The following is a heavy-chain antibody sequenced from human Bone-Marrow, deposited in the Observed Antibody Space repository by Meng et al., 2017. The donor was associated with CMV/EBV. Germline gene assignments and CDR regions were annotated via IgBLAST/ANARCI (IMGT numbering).Heavy chain of an antibody. CDR3: ATARFLEWFTLDY. CDR1: GYTFTSYG. CDR2: ISAYNGNT. Sequence: ASVKVSCKASGYTFTSYGISWVRQAPGQGLEWMGWISAYNGNTNYARKFQGRVTMTEETSTDTAYMELSSLRSEDTAVYYCATARFLEWFTLDYWGQGTLVTVSS. D-gene: IGHD3-3*01. J-gene: IGHJ4*02. V-gene: IGHV1-18*01.